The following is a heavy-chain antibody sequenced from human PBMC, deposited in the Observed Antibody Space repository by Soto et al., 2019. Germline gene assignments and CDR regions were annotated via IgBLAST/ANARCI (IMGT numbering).Heavy chain of an antibody. D-gene: IGHD3-22*01. CDR1: GASIDSYY. Sequence: WETLSLTCTVSGASIDSYYWNWIRQPPGKGLEWIGYIYYSGSTTYNPSLKTRVTISVDRSKNQFSLKLTSVTAADTAVYYCARDRTHFDSSAYYSGLDVWGQGTTVTVSS. V-gene: IGHV4-59*13. CDR2: IYYSGST. CDR3: ARDRTHFDSSAYYSGLDV. J-gene: IGHJ6*02.